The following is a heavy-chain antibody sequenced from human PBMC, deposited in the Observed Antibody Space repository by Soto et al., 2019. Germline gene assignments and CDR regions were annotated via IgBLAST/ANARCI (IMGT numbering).Heavy chain of an antibody. CDR3: ARGRLVVVPAAMSFRTGAFDI. CDR2: INHSGST. J-gene: IGHJ3*02. V-gene: IGHV4-34*01. Sequence: QVQLQQWGAGLVKPSETLSLTCAVYGGSFSGYYWSWIRQPPGQGLEWIGEINHSGSTNYNPSLKSRVTISVDTSKNQLSLKLRSVTAADTAVYSCARGRLVVVPAAMSFRTGAFDIWGQGTMVSVCS. CDR1: GGSFSGYY. D-gene: IGHD2-2*01.